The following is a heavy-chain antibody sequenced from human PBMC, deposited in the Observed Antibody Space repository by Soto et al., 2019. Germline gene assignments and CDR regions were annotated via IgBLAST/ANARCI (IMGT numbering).Heavy chain of an antibody. CDR1: GFTFSSYG. CDR2: ISYDGSNK. V-gene: IGHV3-30*18. J-gene: IGHJ6*03. Sequence: GGSLRLSCAASGFTFSSYGMHWVRQAPGKGLEWVAVISYDGSNKYYADSVKGRFTISRDNSKNTLYLQMNSLRAEDTAVYYCAKVSAVAAFYYYYMDVWGKGTTVTVSS. D-gene: IGHD6-19*01. CDR3: AKVSAVAAFYYYYMDV.